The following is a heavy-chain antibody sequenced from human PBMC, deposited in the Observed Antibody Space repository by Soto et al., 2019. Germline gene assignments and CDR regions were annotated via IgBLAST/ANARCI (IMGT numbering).Heavy chain of an antibody. J-gene: IGHJ4*02. CDR2: IRSKANNDAT. CDR1: GFTLSSSA. CDR3: TLDFAGDY. V-gene: IGHV3-73*02. Sequence: EVQLVESGGGLVQPGGSLKLSCAASGFTLSSSAMHWVRQASGKGLEWVGRIRSKANNDATAYAASVKGRFTISRDDSKNTAFLQMNSLKTEDTAVYYCTLDFAGDYWGQGTLVTVSS.